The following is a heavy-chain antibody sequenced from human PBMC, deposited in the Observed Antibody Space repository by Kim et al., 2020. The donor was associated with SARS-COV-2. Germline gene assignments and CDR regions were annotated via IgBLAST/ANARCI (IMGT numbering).Heavy chain of an antibody. CDR1: GFTFSSYG. Sequence: GGSLRLSCAASGFTFSSYGMHWVRQAPGKGLEWVAVISYDGSNKYYADSVKGRFTISRDNSKNTLYLQMNSLRAEDTAVYYCAAQFDPWGQGTLVTVSS. V-gene: IGHV3-30*03. CDR2: ISYDGSNK. J-gene: IGHJ5*02. CDR3: AAQFDP.